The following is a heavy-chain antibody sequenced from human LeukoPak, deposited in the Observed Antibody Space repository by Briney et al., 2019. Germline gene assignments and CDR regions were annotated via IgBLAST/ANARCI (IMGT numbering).Heavy chain of an antibody. V-gene: IGHV1-3*03. CDR3: ARAPYPYYDSSGYYYDY. D-gene: IGHD3-22*01. Sequence: ASVKVSCKASGYTFTSYDINWVRQAPGQRLEWMGWINAGNGNTKYSQEFQGRVTITRDTSASTAYMELSSLRSEDMAVYYCARAPYPYYDSSGYYYDYWGQGTLVTVSS. CDR1: GYTFTSYD. CDR2: INAGNGNT. J-gene: IGHJ4*02.